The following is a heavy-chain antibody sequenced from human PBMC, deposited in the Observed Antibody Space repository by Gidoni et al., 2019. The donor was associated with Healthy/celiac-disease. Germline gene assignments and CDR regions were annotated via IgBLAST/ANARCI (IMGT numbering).Heavy chain of an antibody. CDR2: TYYRYKWYN. Sequence: QVQRQQSGPGLVKHAQTLSRTCAISGDGVSSNSAAWNWLRQSPSRGLEWLGRTYYRYKWYNDYAVSVKSRITIIPDTSKNQFSLHLNSVTPEDTAVYYCARGDSSGWLGFDYWGQGTLVTVSS. CDR3: ARGDSSGWLGFDY. D-gene: IGHD6-19*01. CDR1: GDGVSSNSAA. J-gene: IGHJ4*02. V-gene: IGHV6-1*01.